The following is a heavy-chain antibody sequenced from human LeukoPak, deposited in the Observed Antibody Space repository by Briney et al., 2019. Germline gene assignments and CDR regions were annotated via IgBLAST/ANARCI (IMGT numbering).Heavy chain of an antibody. J-gene: IGHJ4*02. CDR2: VRPDGSEI. CDR1: GFTFSNYW. V-gene: IGHV3-7*01. CDR3: ATTTRSRSWDY. D-gene: IGHD2-2*01. Sequence: GGSLRLSCAAYGFTFSNYWMSWVRQAPGKGLEWVANVRPDGSEIQCVDSMKGRFTVSRDNSENSLYLRMSSLRAEDTAVYYCATTTRSRSWDYWGQGTLVTASS.